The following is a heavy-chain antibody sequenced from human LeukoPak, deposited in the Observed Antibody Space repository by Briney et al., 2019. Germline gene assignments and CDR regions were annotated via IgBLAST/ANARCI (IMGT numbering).Heavy chain of an antibody. J-gene: IGHJ4*02. V-gene: IGHV3-48*01. CDR1: GFTFSNYG. CDR2: ISSSGTTI. D-gene: IGHD4-17*01. CDR3: ARGSIWKTTVTTGY. Sequence: GGSLRLSCAVSGFTFSNYGMNWVRQSPEKGLEWISYISSSGTTISYADSVKGRFTISRDSTRNSLFLQMNSLRAEDTAVYYCARGSIWKTTVTTGYWGQGTLVTVSS.